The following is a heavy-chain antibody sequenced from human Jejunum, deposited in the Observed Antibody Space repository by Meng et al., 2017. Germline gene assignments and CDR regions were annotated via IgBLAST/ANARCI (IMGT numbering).Heavy chain of an antibody. CDR2: IYYTGRT. CDR3: VARDGYNSPALGY. CDR1: GGSLSSGGYY. J-gene: IGHJ4*02. V-gene: IGHV4-31*03. D-gene: IGHD5-24*01. Sequence: QVQLQESGPGLVQASQTLSLTCTVSGGSLSSGGYYWNWIRQHAGRGLEWIGYIYYTGRTDYNLSLRSRVTISRDTSKNQFSLKVTSVTAADTAMYYCVARDGYNSPALGYWGQGNLVTVSS.